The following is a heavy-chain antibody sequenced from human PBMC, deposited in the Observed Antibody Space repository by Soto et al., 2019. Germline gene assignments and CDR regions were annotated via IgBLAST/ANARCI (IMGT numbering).Heavy chain of an antibody. Sequence: GGSLRLSCTASGFTFGDYAMSWFRQAPGKGLEWVGFIRSKAYGGTTEYAASVKGRFTISRDDSKSIAYLQMNSLKTEDTAVYYCTRTTTVTRWDYYYYMDVWGKGTTVTVSS. V-gene: IGHV3-49*03. D-gene: IGHD4-17*01. J-gene: IGHJ6*03. CDR2: IRSKAYGGTT. CDR3: TRTTTVTRWDYYYYMDV. CDR1: GFTFGDYA.